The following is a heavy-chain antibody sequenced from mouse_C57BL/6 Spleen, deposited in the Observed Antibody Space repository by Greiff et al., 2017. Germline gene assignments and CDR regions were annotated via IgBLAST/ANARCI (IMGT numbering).Heavy chain of an antibody. CDR2: INPSSGYT. Sequence: VQLQQSGAELARPGASVKMSCKASGYTFTSYTMHWVKQRPGQGLEWIGYINPSSGYTKYNQKFKDKATLTADKSSSTAYMQLSSLTSEDSAVYYCARWDYYGLDVWGTGTTVTVAS. CDR1: GYTFTSYT. CDR3: ARWDYYGLDV. D-gene: IGHD1-1*01. J-gene: IGHJ1*03. V-gene: IGHV1-4*01.